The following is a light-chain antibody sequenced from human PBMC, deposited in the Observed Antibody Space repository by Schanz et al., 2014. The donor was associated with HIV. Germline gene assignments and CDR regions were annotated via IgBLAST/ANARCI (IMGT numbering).Light chain of an antibody. CDR2: GAS. CDR1: QSVSSN. Sequence: DTLMTQSPATLSVSPGERATLSCRASQSVSSNLAWYQQKPGQTPRLLVYGASTRATGIPARLSGSGSGTEFTLTIYSLRSEDFATYYCLQDSSKPYTFGQGTNLEIK. J-gene: IGKJ2*01. V-gene: IGKV3-15*01. CDR3: LQDSSKPYT.